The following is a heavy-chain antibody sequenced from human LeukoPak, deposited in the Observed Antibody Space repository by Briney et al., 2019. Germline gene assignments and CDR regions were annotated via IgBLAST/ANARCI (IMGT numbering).Heavy chain of an antibody. CDR2: IKQDGSEK. Sequence: PPGGSLRLSCAASGFTFSSYWVSWVRQAPGKGLEWVANIKQDGSEKYYVDSVKGRFTISRDNAKNSLYLQMNSLRAEDTAVYYCARAQLTIFGVAINYYYYGMDVWGQGTTVTVSS. CDR3: ARAQLTIFGVAINYYYYGMDV. V-gene: IGHV3-7*01. D-gene: IGHD3-3*01. J-gene: IGHJ6*02. CDR1: GFTFSSYW.